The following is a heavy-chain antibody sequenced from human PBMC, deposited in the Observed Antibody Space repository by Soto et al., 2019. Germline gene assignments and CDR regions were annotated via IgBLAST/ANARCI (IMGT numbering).Heavy chain of an antibody. CDR1: EFTFSNYA. Sequence: GGSLRLSCVASEFTFSNYAMSWVRQAPGKGLEWVSGISGNDDSTYYADSVKGRCIISRDNSKNTLDLQMNSLRAQDTAVYYCEPDLTRTGVFVFDYWGQGIRVTVSS. CDR2: ISGNDDST. D-gene: IGHD6-13*01. V-gene: IGHV3-23*01. CDR3: EPDLTRTGVFVFDY. J-gene: IGHJ4*02.